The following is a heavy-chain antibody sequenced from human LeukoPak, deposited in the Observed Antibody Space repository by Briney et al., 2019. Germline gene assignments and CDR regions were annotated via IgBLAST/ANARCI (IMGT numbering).Heavy chain of an antibody. D-gene: IGHD2-15*01. CDR2: ISPSSTSI. V-gene: IGHV3-48*01. CDR3: ARDAASGNNWFDP. Sequence: PGGYLSLSCAASGFTFSSYSMNWVRQGPGKGLEWISYISPSSTSIYDEDSVKGRFTISRDNAEKSLYLQMNSLRAEDTAVYYCARDAASGNNWFDPWGQGTLVTVSS. J-gene: IGHJ5*02. CDR1: GFTFSSYS.